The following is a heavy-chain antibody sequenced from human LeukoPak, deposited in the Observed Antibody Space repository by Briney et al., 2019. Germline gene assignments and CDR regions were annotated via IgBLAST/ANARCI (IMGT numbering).Heavy chain of an antibody. V-gene: IGHV3-21*01. Sequence: GGSLRLSCAASGFTFSSYSMNWVRQAPGKGLEWVSSISSSSSYIYYADSVKGRFTISRDNAKNSLYLRMNSLRAEDTAVYYCARDVTMVRGAGYGMDVWGQGTPVTVSS. CDR3: ARDVTMVRGAGYGMDV. J-gene: IGHJ6*02. CDR1: GFTFSSYS. D-gene: IGHD3-10*01. CDR2: ISSSSSYI.